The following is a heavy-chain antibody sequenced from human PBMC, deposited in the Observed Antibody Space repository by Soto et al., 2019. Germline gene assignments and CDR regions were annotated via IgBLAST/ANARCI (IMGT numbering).Heavy chain of an antibody. D-gene: IGHD2-15*01. V-gene: IGHV4-59*01. J-gene: IGHJ4*02. CDR3: ARTTTLENYFDY. CDR1: GGSFSSYY. Sequence: SETLSLTCTVSGGSFSSYYWSWIRQPPGKGLEWIGYIYYTGSIIYNPSLKSRVTMSVDMSMKQFSLKLNSVTAADTAVYYCARTTTLENYFDYWGQGTLVTVS. CDR2: IYYTGSI.